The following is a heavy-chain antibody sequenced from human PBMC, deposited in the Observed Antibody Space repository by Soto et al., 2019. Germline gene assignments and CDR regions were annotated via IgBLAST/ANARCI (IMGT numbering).Heavy chain of an antibody. Sequence: QVQLVQSGGEVKRPGASVKVSCKTSGYTFSNYGITWVRQAPGQPLEWLGWISLYSDGTNYAQKFQGRVSMTTDTSTPTAYMELRSLISDDTAVYYCARVVPGAEAWFGPWGQGTLVTVSS. CDR1: GYTFSNYG. J-gene: IGHJ5*02. CDR3: ARVVPGAEAWFGP. CDR2: ISLYSDGT. D-gene: IGHD2-2*01. V-gene: IGHV1-18*01.